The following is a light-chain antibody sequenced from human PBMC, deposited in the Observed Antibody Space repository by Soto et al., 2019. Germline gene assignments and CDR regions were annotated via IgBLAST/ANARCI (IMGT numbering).Light chain of an antibody. CDR3: SSYTTSSTYV. V-gene: IGLV2-14*03. Sequence: SALTQPAPLSGSPGQSITISCTGTSSDVGGYNYVSWYQQHPGKAPNLMIYDVSNRPSGVSNRFSGSKSGNTASLTISGLQAEDEADYYCSSYTTSSTYVFGTGTKVTVL. J-gene: IGLJ1*01. CDR1: SSDVGGYNY. CDR2: DVS.